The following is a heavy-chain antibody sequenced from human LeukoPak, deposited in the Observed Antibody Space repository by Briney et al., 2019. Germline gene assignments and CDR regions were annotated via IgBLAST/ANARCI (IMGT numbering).Heavy chain of an antibody. CDR2: ISSSSSYI. Sequence: ETLSLTCTVSGGSISSYYWSWIRQPPGKGLEWVSSISSSSSYIYYADSVKGRFTISRDNAKNSLYLQMNSLRAEDTAVYYCASMEGDDYWGQGTLVTVSS. D-gene: IGHD2-21*02. V-gene: IGHV3-21*01. J-gene: IGHJ4*02. CDR3: ASMEGDDY. CDR1: GGSISSYY.